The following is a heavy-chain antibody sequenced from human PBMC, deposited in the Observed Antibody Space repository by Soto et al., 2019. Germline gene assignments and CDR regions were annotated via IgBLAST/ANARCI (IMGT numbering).Heavy chain of an antibody. CDR1: GGSISSYY. J-gene: IGHJ4*02. Sequence: PSETLSLTCTVSGGSISSYYWSWIRQPPGKGLEWIGYIYYSGSTNYNPSLKSRVTISVDTSKNQFSLKLSSVTAADTAVYYCASGDPLSNLHYGDYDWYFDYWGQGTLVTVSS. V-gene: IGHV4-59*08. CDR2: IYYSGST. D-gene: IGHD4-17*01. CDR3: ASGDPLSNLHYGDYDWYFDY.